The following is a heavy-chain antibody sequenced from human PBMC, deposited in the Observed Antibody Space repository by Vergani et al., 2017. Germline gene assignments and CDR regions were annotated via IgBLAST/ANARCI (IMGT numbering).Heavy chain of an antibody. CDR1: GGSISSSSYY. CDR3: ARHGGGRGCSGYDCPIDY. Sequence: QLQLQESGPGLVKPSETLSLTCTVSGGSISSSSYYWGWIRQPPGKGLEWIGSIYYSGSPYYNPSLKSRVTISVDTSKNQFSLKLSSVTAADTAVYYCARHGGGRGCSGYDCPIDYWGQGTLVTVSS. J-gene: IGHJ4*02. D-gene: IGHD5-12*01. V-gene: IGHV4-39*01. CDR2: IYYSGSP.